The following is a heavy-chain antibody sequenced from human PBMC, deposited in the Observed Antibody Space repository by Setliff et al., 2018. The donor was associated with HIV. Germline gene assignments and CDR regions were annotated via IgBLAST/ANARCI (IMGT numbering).Heavy chain of an antibody. J-gene: IGHJ4*02. CDR3: ARQMPIPGIAITPVDY. CDR2: VFYTGFA. Sequence: SETLSLTCTVSGDPIRGYYWSWIRQPPGKGLEWMGYVFYTGFAAYNPSLKSRLTISVDASKSQFSLTLTSVTAADTAVYYCARQMPIPGIAITPVDYWGQGALVTV. D-gene: IGHD5-12*01. V-gene: IGHV4-59*08. CDR1: GDPIRGYY.